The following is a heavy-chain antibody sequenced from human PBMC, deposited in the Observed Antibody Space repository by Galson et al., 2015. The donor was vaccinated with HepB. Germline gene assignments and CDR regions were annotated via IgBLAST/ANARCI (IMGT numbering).Heavy chain of an antibody. V-gene: IGHV3-23*01. D-gene: IGHD4/OR15-4a*01. CDR3: AKDRLCGSISCQDALDT. CDR1: GFRFSSYA. Sequence: SLRLSCAASGFRFSSYAMSWVRQAPGKGLEWVSGMSDSGDKTHYADSVKGRFTISRDNFDNTLYLQMNRLRAEDTAVYYCAKDRLCGSISCQDALDTWGQGTRVTVSS. CDR2: MSDSGDKT. J-gene: IGHJ3*02.